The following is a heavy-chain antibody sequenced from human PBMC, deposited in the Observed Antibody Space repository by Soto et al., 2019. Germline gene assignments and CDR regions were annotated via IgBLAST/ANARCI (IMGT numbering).Heavy chain of an antibody. D-gene: IGHD3-10*01. CDR1: GFTFSSYA. Sequence: QVQLVESGGGVVQPGRSLRLSCAASGFTFSSYAMHWVRQAPGKGLEWVAVISYDGSNKYYADSVKGGFTISRDNSKNTLYLQMNSLRAEDTAVYYCASSGRGDGDPYYYYGMDVWGQGTTVTVSS. V-gene: IGHV3-30-3*01. CDR2: ISYDGSNK. CDR3: ASSGRGDGDPYYYYGMDV. J-gene: IGHJ6*02.